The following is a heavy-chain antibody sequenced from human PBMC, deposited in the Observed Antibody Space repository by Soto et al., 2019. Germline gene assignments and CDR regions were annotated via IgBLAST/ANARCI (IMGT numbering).Heavy chain of an antibody. Sequence: SETLSLTCAVYGGSFSGYYWSWIRQHPGKGLEWIGEINHSGSTNYNPSLKSRVTISVDTSKNKFSLKLSSVTAADTAVYYCARVGGSSNAFDIWGQGTMVTVSS. D-gene: IGHD6-6*01. CDR3: ARVGGSSNAFDI. V-gene: IGHV4-34*01. CDR2: INHSGST. J-gene: IGHJ3*02. CDR1: GGSFSGYY.